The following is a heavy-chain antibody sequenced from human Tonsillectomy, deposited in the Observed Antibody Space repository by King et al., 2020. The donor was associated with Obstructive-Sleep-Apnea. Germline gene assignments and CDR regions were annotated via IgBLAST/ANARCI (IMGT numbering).Heavy chain of an antibody. Sequence: VQLVESGAEVKKPGSSVKISCKASGGTFRETFIRSIITWVRQAPGQGLECLGGIVPLLGTTSYAQKFQGRVSMIADGSTSTVYMELTTLTSDDTAIYYCAGANCSSTSCWDYGMDVWGQGTTVIVSS. CDR2: IVPLLGTT. J-gene: IGHJ6*02. CDR3: AGANCSSTSCWDYGMDV. V-gene: IGHV1-69*01. D-gene: IGHD2-2*01. CDR1: GGTFRETFIRSI.